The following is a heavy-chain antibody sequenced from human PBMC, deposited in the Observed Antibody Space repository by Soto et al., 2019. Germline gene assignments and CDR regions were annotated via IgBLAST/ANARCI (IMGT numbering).Heavy chain of an antibody. J-gene: IGHJ3*02. CDR3: AKDHYYGSGTPGAFDI. Sequence: GGSLRLSCAASGFTFSSYAMSWVRQAPGKGLEWVSAISGSGGSTYYADSVKGRFTISRDNSKNTLYLQMNSLRAEDTAVYYCAKDHYYGSGTPGAFDIWGQGTMVTVSS. CDR1: GFTFSSYA. V-gene: IGHV3-23*01. D-gene: IGHD3-10*01. CDR2: ISGSGGST.